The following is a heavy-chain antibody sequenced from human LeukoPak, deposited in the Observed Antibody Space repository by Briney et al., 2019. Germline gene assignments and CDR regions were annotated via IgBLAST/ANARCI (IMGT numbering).Heavy chain of an antibody. CDR3: ARDYDFWSGYYPVDY. Sequence: SETLSLTCTVSGYSISSGYCWGWIRQPPGKGLEWIGSIYHSGSTYYNPSLKSRVTISVDTSKNQFSLKLSSVTAADTAVYYCARDYDFWSGYYPVDYWGQGTLVTVSS. CDR1: GYSISSGYC. CDR2: IYHSGST. V-gene: IGHV4-38-2*02. J-gene: IGHJ4*02. D-gene: IGHD3-3*01.